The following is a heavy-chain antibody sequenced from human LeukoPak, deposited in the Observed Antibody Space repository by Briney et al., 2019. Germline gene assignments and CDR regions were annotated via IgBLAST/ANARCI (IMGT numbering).Heavy chain of an antibody. J-gene: IGHJ5*01. D-gene: IGHD3-3*01. Sequence: GGSLRLSCAASGFTFSDYYTSWIRQAPGKGLEWVSYISSSGSTIYYADSVKGRFTISRDNSKNTLYLQMNSLRAEDTAVYYCAKSPRLRFLEWFDYWGQGTLVTVSS. V-gene: IGHV3-11*01. CDR3: AKSPRLRFLEWFDY. CDR1: GFTFSDYY. CDR2: ISSSGSTI.